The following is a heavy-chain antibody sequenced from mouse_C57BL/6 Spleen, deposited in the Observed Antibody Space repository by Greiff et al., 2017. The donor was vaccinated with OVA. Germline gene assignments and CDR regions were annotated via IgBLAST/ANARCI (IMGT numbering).Heavy chain of an antibody. J-gene: IGHJ4*01. CDR1: GFTFSDYY. CDR3: ARRDYYYGSSYDAMDY. V-gene: IGHV5-12*01. Sequence: EVHLVESGGGLVQPGGSLKLSCAASGFTFSDYYMYWVRQTPEKRLEWVAYISNGGGSTYYPDTVKGRFTISRDNAKNTLYLQMSRLKSEDTAMYYCARRDYYYGSSYDAMDYWGQGTSVTVSS. CDR2: ISNGGGST. D-gene: IGHD1-1*01.